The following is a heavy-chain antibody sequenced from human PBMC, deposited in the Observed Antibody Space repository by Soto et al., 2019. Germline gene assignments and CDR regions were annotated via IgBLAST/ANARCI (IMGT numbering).Heavy chain of an antibody. D-gene: IGHD5-12*01. J-gene: IGHJ4*02. V-gene: IGHV3-23*01. Sequence: EAQLLESGGGLVQPGGSLRVSCAASGFSFDTYAMSWVRQAPGKGLEWVSTISGSGGNKYYADSVKGRFTISRDNSKNVLYLQMTGQRAEDTALYYCAKLGMTTINRDYWGQGTQVTVSS. CDR1: GFSFDTYA. CDR2: ISGSGGNK. CDR3: AKLGMTTINRDY.